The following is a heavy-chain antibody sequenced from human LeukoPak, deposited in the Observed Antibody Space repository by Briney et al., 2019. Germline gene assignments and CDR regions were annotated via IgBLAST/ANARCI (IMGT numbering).Heavy chain of an antibody. D-gene: IGHD6-13*01. CDR1: GGSIGSGGYS. Sequence: SETLSLTCAVSGGSIGSGGYSWSWIRQPPGKGLEWIGYIYHSGSTYYNPSLKSRVTISVDRSKNQFSLKLSSVTAADTAVYYCARGSSSWLILGYWGQGTLVTVSS. J-gene: IGHJ4*02. CDR2: IYHSGST. V-gene: IGHV4-30-2*01. CDR3: ARGSSSWLILGY.